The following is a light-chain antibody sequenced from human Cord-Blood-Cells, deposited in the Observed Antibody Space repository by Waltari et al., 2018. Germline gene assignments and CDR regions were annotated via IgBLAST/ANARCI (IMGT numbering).Light chain of an antibody. J-gene: IGKJ4*01. CDR2: DAS. CDR1: QSVSSY. CDR3: QQRSNWPPLT. V-gene: IGKV3-11*01. Sequence: EIVLTQSPATLSLSPGERATLSCRASQSVSSYLAWYQQKPGQAPRLLIYDASNRATGLPARFSGSGSGTDFTLTISSLGPEDFAVYYCQQRSNWPPLTFGGGTKVEIK.